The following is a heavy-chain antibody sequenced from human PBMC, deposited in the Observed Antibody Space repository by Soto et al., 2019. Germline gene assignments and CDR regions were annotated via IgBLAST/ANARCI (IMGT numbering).Heavy chain of an antibody. D-gene: IGHD3-16*02. CDR1: GYTFKTYG. CDR2: ISPYNGDT. J-gene: IGHJ5*02. V-gene: IGHV1-18*01. CDR3: ARVPSYRPEDP. Sequence: QIQLVQSGPEVKEPGASVKVSCKAFGYTFKTYGIVWVRQAPGQGLEWMGWISPYNGDTLYAKNVLGRVTLTTDTPTSTAYMEMRSLRSDDTAVYYCARVPSYRPEDPWGQGTLVTVSS.